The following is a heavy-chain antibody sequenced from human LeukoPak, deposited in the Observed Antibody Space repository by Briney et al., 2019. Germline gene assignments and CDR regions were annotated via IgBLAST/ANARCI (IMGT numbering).Heavy chain of an antibody. CDR2: INPNSGGT. CDR3: ARTGYSGYEEDYYFDY. J-gene: IGHJ4*02. Sequence: ASVKVSCTASGYTFTSYAMNWVRQAPGQGLEWMGWINPNSGGTNYAQKFQGRVTMTRDTSISTAYMELSRLRSDDTAVYYCARTGYSGYEEDYYFDYWGQGTLVTVSS. CDR1: GYTFTSYA. V-gene: IGHV1-2*02. D-gene: IGHD5-12*01.